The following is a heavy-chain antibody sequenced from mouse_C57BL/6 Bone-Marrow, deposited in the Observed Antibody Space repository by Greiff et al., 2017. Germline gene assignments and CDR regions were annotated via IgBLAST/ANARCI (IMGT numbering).Heavy chain of an antibody. D-gene: IGHD2-5*01. CDR2: IDPSDSET. CDR1: GYTFTSYW. J-gene: IGHJ3*01. Sequence: QVQLQQPGAELVRPGSSVKLSCKASGYTFTSYWMHWVKQRPIQGLEWIGNIDPSDSETDYNQKFKDKATLTVDKSSSTAYMQLSSLTSEDSAVYSSARERSNYEFAYWGQGTLVTVSA. V-gene: IGHV1-52*01. CDR3: ARERSNYEFAY.